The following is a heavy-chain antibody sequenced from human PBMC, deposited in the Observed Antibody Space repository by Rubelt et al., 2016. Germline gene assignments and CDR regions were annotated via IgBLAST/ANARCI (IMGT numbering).Heavy chain of an antibody. Sequence: QVQLVQSGAEVKMPGASVQVSCKASGYTFSLFGISWVRQAPGQGLEWMGWIGNTNGNTNYVQKFRGRVTMTTDTSTTTASMELRNLGSDDTARYYWAGRVTSGWNQNDCWGEGTRVTVSS. CDR3: AGRVTSGWNQNDC. J-gene: IGHJ4*02. D-gene: IGHD6-19*01. CDR2: IGNTNGNT. V-gene: IGHV1-18*01. CDR1: GYTFSLFG.